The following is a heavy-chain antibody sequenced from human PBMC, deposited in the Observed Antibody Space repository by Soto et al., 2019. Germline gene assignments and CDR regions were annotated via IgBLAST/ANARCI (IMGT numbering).Heavy chain of an antibody. J-gene: IGHJ2*01. V-gene: IGHV1-69*12. CDR2: IIPIFGTV. Sequence: QVQLVQSGAEVKKPGSSVKVSCKASGGTFSNYPISWVRQAPGQGLEWMGGIIPIFGTVNYAQKFQGRVTITADESTTTAYMELSSLRSEETAVYYCARGNHRWLQWWYFDLWGRGTLVTVSS. CDR3: ARGNHRWLQWWYFDL. CDR1: GGTFSNYP. D-gene: IGHD5-12*01.